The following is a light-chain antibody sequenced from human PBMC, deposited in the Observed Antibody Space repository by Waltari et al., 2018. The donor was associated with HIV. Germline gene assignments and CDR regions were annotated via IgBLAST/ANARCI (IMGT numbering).Light chain of an antibody. Sequence: QSVLTQPPSVSGAPGQRVTISCTGSSSNIGAGSDVPWYQQLPGTAPKPLIYGNTYRPSGVPDRFSGSKSGTSASLAITGLQAEDEADYYCQSYDTSLSAWVFGGGTKLTVL. CDR2: GNT. V-gene: IGLV1-40*01. J-gene: IGLJ3*02. CDR1: SSNIGAGSD. CDR3: QSYDTSLSAWV.